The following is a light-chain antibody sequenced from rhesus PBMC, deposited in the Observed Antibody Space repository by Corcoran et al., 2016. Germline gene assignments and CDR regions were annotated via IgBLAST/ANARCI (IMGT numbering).Light chain of an antibody. V-gene: IGKV2-82*02. J-gene: IGKJ2*01. CDR3: MQALRSPYS. CDR2: LVS. CDR1: QSLVYSDGKTY. Sequence: DIVMIQTPLSLPVTLGEPASISCRSSQSLVYSDGKTYLYWYLQKPGQSLQLLRYLVSKRASGVPDKFSGNGSGTDFTLKISRVEAEDVGVYYCMQALRSPYSFGQGTKVEIK.